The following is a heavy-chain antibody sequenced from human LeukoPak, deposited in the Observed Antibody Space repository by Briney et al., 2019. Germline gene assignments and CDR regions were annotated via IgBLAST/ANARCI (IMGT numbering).Heavy chain of an antibody. J-gene: IGHJ6*02. CDR2: INKDRAGI. V-gene: IGHV3-7*05. CDR3: AGATSMDV. CDR1: GVPFSNAW. Sequence: GGSLRLSCAVSGVPFSNAWKYWGCQALGKGLEWVANINKDRAGISYVASSKGPSIISRDHAMNSLYLPMNSLRVEDTAVYFCAGATSMDVWGQGTAVTVSS.